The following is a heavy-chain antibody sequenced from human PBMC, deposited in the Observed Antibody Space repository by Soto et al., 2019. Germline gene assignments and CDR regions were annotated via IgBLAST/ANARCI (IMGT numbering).Heavy chain of an antibody. J-gene: IGHJ6*02. CDR1: GGSISSGGYY. Sequence: QVQLQESGPGLVKPSQTLSLTCTVSGGSISSGGYYWSWIRQPPGKGLEWIGYIYYSGSTYYNPSLKSRVTISVDTSKNQFSLKLSSVTAADTAVYYCARGNVVPAAMYKYYYYGMDVWGQGTTVTVSS. CDR3: ARGNVVPAAMYKYYYYGMDV. V-gene: IGHV4-31*03. CDR2: IYYSGST. D-gene: IGHD2-2*01.